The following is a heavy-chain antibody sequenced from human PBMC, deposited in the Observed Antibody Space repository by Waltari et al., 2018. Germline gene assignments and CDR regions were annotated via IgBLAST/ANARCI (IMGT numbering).Heavy chain of an antibody. D-gene: IGHD6-19*01. CDR2: ICVDGGST. J-gene: IGHJ4*02. CDR1: GFPFDAYT. CDR3: AKDIASQDSSGWYYFDY. Sequence: EVQLVESGGVVVQPGGSLRLSCAASGFPFDAYTMHWVRQAPGKGLEWVSLICVDGGSTYYADHVKGRFTISRDNSKNSLYLQMNSLRTEDTALYYCAKDIASQDSSGWYYFDYWGQGTLVTVSS. V-gene: IGHV3-43*01.